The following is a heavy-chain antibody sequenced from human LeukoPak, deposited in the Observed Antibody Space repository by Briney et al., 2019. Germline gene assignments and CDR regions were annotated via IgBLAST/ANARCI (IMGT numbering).Heavy chain of an antibody. Sequence: ASVKVSCKVSGYTLTELSMHWVRQAPGKGLEWMGGFDPEDGETIYAQKFQGRVTMTEDTSTDTAYMELSSLRSEDTAVYYCATGVYYYDSSGYQAGDLDYWGQGTLVTVSS. CDR3: ATGVYYYDSSGYQAGDLDY. D-gene: IGHD3-22*01. CDR1: GYTLTELS. V-gene: IGHV1-24*01. J-gene: IGHJ4*02. CDR2: FDPEDGET.